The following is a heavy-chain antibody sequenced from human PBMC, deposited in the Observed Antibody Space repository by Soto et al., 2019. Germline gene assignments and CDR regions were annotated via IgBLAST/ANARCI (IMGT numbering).Heavy chain of an antibody. D-gene: IGHD3-22*01. CDR1: GGSIGSYY. Sequence: SETLSLTCTVSGGSIGSYYWTWIRQPPGKTLEWIGYIYYTGSANYNPSLKSRVTMSVDTSENQFSLKLSSVTAADTAVYFCARGSTDYYDSSGYPNLFDSWGQGTLVTVSS. J-gene: IGHJ4*02. CDR2: IYYTGSA. V-gene: IGHV4-59*01. CDR3: ARGSTDYYDSSGYPNLFDS.